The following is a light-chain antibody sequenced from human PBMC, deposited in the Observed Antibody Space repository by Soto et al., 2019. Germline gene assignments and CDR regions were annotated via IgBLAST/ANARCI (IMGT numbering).Light chain of an antibody. CDR2: GAS. CDR3: QQYGSSSVT. V-gene: IGKV3-20*01. CDR1: QSVRSN. J-gene: IGKJ3*01. Sequence: EFVFTHSPGTLSVSPGERATLSCRASQSVRSNLAWYQQKPGQAPRPLIYGASTMATGIPARFSGSGSGTDFTLTISRLESEDFAVYYCQQYGSSSVTFGPGTKVDIK.